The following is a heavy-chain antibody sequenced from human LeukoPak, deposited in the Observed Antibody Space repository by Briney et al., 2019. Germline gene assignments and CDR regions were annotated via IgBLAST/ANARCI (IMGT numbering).Heavy chain of an antibody. J-gene: IGHJ6*02. D-gene: IGHD6-19*01. Sequence: EASVKVSCKASGYTFTRYEINWVRQAAGQGLEWMGWMNPDIGNTGFAEKFQGRVTMTRNSSISTAYMELSGLTSEDTAAYYCARGAIAVVGMGEFYYYNGVDVWGQGTTVTVSS. V-gene: IGHV1-8*01. CDR3: ARGAIAVVGMGEFYYYNGVDV. CDR1: GYTFTRYE. CDR2: MNPDIGNT.